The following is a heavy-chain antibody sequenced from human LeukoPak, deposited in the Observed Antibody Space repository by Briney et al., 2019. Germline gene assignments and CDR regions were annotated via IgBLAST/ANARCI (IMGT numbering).Heavy chain of an antibody. CDR3: AKGYSGYESQ. V-gene: IGHV3-74*01. D-gene: IGHD5-12*01. Sequence: GGSLRLSCAASGFTFSSYAMSWVRQAPGKGLVWVSHISSDGSNTNYANSVKGRFTISRDNAKNTLYLQMNSLRAEDTAVYYCAKGYSGYESQWGQGTLVTVSS. CDR1: GFTFSSYA. CDR2: ISSDGSNT. J-gene: IGHJ4*02.